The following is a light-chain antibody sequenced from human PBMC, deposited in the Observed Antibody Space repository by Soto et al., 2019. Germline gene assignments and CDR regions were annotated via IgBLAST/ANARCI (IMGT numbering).Light chain of an antibody. CDR3: STWDDSLNGPL. CDR2: STT. V-gene: IGLV1-44*01. CDR1: SSNIGGNT. J-gene: IGLJ2*01. Sequence: QSVLTQPPSASGTPGQRVTISCSGSSSNIGGNTVNWYQKVPGAAPKLIIFSTTQRPSGVPDRYSGSKSGTSASLAIGGLQSEYEADYDCSTWDDSLNGPLFGGGTKLTVL.